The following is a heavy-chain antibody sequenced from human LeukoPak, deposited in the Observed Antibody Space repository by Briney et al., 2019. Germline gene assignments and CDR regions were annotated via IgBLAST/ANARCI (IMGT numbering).Heavy chain of an antibody. J-gene: IGHJ6*02. Sequence: LSLTCTVSGGSISSGGYYWSWIRQPPEKGLEWVSVIYSGGSTYYADSVKGRFTISRDNSKNTLYLQMNSLRAEDTAVYYCARAPPHYYDSSGYLYYYYGMDVWGQGTTVTVSS. CDR2: IYSGGST. D-gene: IGHD3-22*01. CDR3: ARAPPHYYDSSGYLYYYYGMDV. V-gene: IGHV3-53*01. CDR1: GGSISSGGYY.